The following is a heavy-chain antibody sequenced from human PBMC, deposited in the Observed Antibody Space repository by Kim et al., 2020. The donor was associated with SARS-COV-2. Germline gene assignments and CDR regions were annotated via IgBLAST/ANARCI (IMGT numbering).Heavy chain of an antibody. CDR2: ITGGSNII. CDR3: ASGIQHAFGY. J-gene: IGHJ4*02. Sequence: GGSLRLSCVVSGLNFNIYSMNWVRQAPGKGLEWVSYITGGSNIIDYADSVKGRFTISRDNARSSLYLQMHNLRDEDTAVYFCASGIQHAFGYGGQGTMVTVSS. D-gene: IGHD5-18*01. CDR1: GLNFNIYS. V-gene: IGHV3-48*02.